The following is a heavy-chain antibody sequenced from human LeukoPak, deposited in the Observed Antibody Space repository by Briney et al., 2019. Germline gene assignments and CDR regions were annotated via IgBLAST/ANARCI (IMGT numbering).Heavy chain of an antibody. CDR3: ARVITIFGVVILMYFDY. V-gene: IGHV4-39*01. CDR2: IYDSGST. J-gene: IGHJ4*02. CDR1: GGSISSSSYY. Sequence: PLETLSLTCTVSGGSISSSSYYWGWIRQPPRQGLEWIGGIYDSGSTSYNPSLKSRVTISVDTSKNQFALKLSSVTAADTAVYYCARVITIFGVVILMYFDYWGQGTLVTVSS. D-gene: IGHD3-3*01.